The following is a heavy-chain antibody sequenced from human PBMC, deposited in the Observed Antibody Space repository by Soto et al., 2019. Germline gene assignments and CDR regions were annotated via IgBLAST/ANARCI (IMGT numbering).Heavy chain of an antibody. J-gene: IGHJ4*02. CDR3: AGGNTGRERD. Sequence: EVQLVESGGGLVLPGGSLRLSCAASGVIVSSNYMSWVRQAPGKGLEWVSLIYSGGSTSYADSVKGRFTISRDNSKNTLYLQVNNLKAEDTAVYYRAGGNTGRERDWGQGTVVTVSS. CDR1: GVIVSSNY. D-gene: IGHD3-16*01. V-gene: IGHV3-66*01. CDR2: IYSGGST.